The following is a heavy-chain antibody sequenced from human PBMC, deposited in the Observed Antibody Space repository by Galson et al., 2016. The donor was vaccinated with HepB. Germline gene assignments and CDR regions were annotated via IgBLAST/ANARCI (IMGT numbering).Heavy chain of an antibody. CDR1: GFTFSSYA. V-gene: IGHV3-23*01. Sequence: SLRLSCAASGFTFSSYAMNWVRQAPGKGLEWVSVISGSGGSTDYADSVKGRFTISRDNSKNTVYLQMNSLRAEDTAVYCCARGSDYGWGSLSYFDYWGQGTLVTVSS. CDR3: ARGSDYGWGSLSYFDY. CDR2: ISGSGGST. D-gene: IGHD3-16*01. J-gene: IGHJ4*02.